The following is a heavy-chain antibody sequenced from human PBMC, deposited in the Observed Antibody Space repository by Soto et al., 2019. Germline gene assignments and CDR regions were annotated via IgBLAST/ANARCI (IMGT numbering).Heavy chain of an antibody. Sequence: GGSLRLSCAASGFTFSSYAMHWVRQAPGKGLEWVAVISYDGSNKYYADSVKGRFTISRDNSKNTLYLQMNSLRAEDTAVYYCARDLASGSYISYWFDPWGQGTLVTVSS. D-gene: IGHD1-26*01. J-gene: IGHJ5*02. V-gene: IGHV3-30-3*01. CDR1: GFTFSSYA. CDR3: ARDLASGSYISYWFDP. CDR2: ISYDGSNK.